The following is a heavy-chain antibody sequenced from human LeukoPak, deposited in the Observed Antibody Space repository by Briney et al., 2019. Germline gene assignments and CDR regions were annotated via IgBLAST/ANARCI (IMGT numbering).Heavy chain of an antibody. CDR2: IFHSGST. Sequence: PSETLSLTCAVYGGSFSGYYWSWIRQPPGKGLEWIGQIFHSGSTSYSPSLKSRVTISVDTSKNQFSLKLSSVTAADTAVYYCVDGYSYGAIDYWGQGTLVTVSS. CDR1: GGSFSGYY. D-gene: IGHD5-18*01. CDR3: VDGYSYGAIDY. J-gene: IGHJ4*02. V-gene: IGHV4-34*12.